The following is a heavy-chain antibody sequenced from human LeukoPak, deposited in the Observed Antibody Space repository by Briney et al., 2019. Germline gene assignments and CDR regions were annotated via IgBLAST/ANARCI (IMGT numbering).Heavy chain of an antibody. CDR2: IRVSDGAR. Sequence: GSLRLSCAASGVNFPTYAMQRVRQAPGKGLEWVSSIRVSDGARFYADSVKGRFTTSRDNSKNTLFLQMNSLRVEDTAIYYCAKEPRWESVYSLDIWGLWTMVTVSS. V-gene: IGHV3-23*01. CDR3: AKEPRWESVYSLDI. J-gene: IGHJ3*02. CDR1: GVNFPTYA. D-gene: IGHD5-24*01.